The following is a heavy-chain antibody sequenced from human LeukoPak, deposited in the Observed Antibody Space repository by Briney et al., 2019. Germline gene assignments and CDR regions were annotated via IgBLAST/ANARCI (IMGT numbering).Heavy chain of an antibody. CDR3: ARASRDGYNQNFDH. CDR1: GYSLSTYW. CDR2: IYSGGSQT. D-gene: IGHD5-24*01. V-gene: IGHV5-51*01. J-gene: IGHJ4*02. Sequence: GESLKISRKGLGYSLSTYWNAWVRQRPGKGLEWKGIIYSGGSQTRYDPSFQGQVTISADSSTSTAYLQWSSLRASDTAMNYCARASRDGYNQNFDHWGQGSLVTVSS.